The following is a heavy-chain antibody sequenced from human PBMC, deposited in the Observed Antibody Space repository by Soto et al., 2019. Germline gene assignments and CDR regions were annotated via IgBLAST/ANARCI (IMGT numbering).Heavy chain of an antibody. CDR2: IYYSGST. CDR3: AGGEEPGGMPFSH. V-gene: IGHV4-59*12. Sequence: QVQLQESGPGLVKPSETLSLTCTVSGGSISSYYWSWIRQPPGKGLEWIGYIYYSGSTNYNPSPKEPVPQSISPAKNPFFLEPGSVAGAGTGVYFRAGGEEPGGMPFSHRGQGTLVTVSS. D-gene: IGHD3-16*01. CDR1: GGSISSYY. J-gene: IGHJ4*02.